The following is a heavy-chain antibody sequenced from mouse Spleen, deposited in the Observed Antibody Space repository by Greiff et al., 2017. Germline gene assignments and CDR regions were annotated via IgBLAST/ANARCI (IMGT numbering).Heavy chain of an antibody. CDR2: IWSGGST. J-gene: IGHJ2*01. D-gene: IGHD2-4*01. CDR3: ARMGDYAPFDY. CDR1: GFSLTSYG. Sequence: VQLVESGPGLVQPSQSLSITCTVSGFSLTSYGVHWVRQSPGKGLEWLGVIWSGGSTDYNAAFISRLSISKDNSKSQVFFKMNSLQADDTAIYYCARMGDYAPFDYWGQGTTLTVSS. V-gene: IGHV2-2*01.